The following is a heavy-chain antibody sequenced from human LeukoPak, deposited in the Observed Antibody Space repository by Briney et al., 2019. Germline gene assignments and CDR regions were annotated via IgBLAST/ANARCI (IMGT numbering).Heavy chain of an antibody. CDR3: ARDYGWRNDYFDS. CDR1: GFTFSSYW. Sequence: GGSLRLSCAASGFTFSSYWMSWVRQAPGKGLEWVANIKQDGSEKYYVDSVKGRFTISRDNAKNSLYLQMNSLRAEDTAVYYCARDYGWRNDYFDSSGQGTLVTVSS. D-gene: IGHD3-10*01. J-gene: IGHJ4*02. CDR2: IKQDGSEK. V-gene: IGHV3-7*01.